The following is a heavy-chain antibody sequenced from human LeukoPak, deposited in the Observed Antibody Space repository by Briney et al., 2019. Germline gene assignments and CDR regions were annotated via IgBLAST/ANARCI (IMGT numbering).Heavy chain of an antibody. CDR3: ARAADVVATDGFDY. J-gene: IGHJ4*02. V-gene: IGHV1-2*02. Sequence: ASVKVSCKASGYTFTDFHTHWVRQAPGQGLEWMGWINPNSGGTNYAQRFQGRVTMTRDTSISTAYMELSRLRSDDTAVYCCARAADVVATDGFDYWGQGTLVNVSS. CDR2: INPNSGGT. D-gene: IGHD5-12*01. CDR1: GYTFTDFH.